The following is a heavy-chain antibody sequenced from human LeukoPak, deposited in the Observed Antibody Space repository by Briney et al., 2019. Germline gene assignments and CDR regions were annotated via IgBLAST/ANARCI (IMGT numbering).Heavy chain of an antibody. Sequence: GGSLRLSCAASGLTFSSYEMNWVRQAPGEGLEWVSSISSSSSYIYYADSVKGRFTISRDNAKNSLYLQMNSLRAEDTAVYYCARDAAGPAQNYWYFDLWGRGTLVTVSS. V-gene: IGHV3-21*01. CDR3: ARDAAGPAQNYWYFDL. CDR1: GLTFSSYE. CDR2: ISSSSSYI. D-gene: IGHD6-13*01. J-gene: IGHJ2*01.